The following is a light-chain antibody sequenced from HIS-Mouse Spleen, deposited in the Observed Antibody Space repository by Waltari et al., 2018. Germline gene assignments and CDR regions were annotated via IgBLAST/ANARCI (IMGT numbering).Light chain of an antibody. V-gene: IGLV2-23*03. CDR3: CSYAGSSTFVVV. J-gene: IGLJ2*01. Sequence: QSALTQPASVSGSPGQSITIPCTGPSSDVGRYNLVSWCQQHPGKAPKLMIYEGSKRPSGVSNRFSGSKSGNTASLTISGLQAEDEADYYCCSYAGSSTFVVVFGGGTKLTVL. CDR1: SSDVGRYNL. CDR2: EGS.